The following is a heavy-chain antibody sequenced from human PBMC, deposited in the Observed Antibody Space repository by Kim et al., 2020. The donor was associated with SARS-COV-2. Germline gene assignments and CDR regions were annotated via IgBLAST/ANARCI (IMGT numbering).Heavy chain of an antibody. J-gene: IGHJ4*02. V-gene: IGHV3-48*02. CDR2: ISSSSSTI. Sequence: GGSLRLSCAASGFTFSSYSMNWVRQAPGKGLEWVSYISSSSSTIYYADSVKGRFTISRDNAKNSLYLQMNSLRDEDTAVYYCATQIYGDYFGVYWGQGTLVTVSS. CDR3: ATQIYGDYFGVY. D-gene: IGHD4-17*01. CDR1: GFTFSSYS.